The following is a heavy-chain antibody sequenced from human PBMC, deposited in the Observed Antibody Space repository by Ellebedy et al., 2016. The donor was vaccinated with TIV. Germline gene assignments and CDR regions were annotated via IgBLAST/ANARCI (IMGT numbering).Heavy chain of an antibody. Sequence: AASVKVSCKASGGTFSSYAISWVRQAPGQGLEWMGWINPNSGGTNYAQKFQGRVTMTRDTSISTAYMELSRLRSDDTAVYYCARDASELDYWGQGTLVTVSS. CDR2: INPNSGGT. CDR1: GGTFSSYA. CDR3: ARDASELDY. D-gene: IGHD1-26*01. J-gene: IGHJ4*02. V-gene: IGHV1-2*02.